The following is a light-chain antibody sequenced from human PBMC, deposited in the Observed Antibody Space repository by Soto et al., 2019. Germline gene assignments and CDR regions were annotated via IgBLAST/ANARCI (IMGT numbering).Light chain of an antibody. J-gene: IGLJ3*02. CDR2: DDS. CDR3: QVWDSSSDLV. CDR1: NIGSKS. V-gene: IGLV3-21*02. Sequence: SYELTQPPSVSVAPGQTARITCGGNNIGSKSVHWYQQKPGQAPVLVVYDDSDRPSGIPERFSGSNSGNTATLTISRVEAGDEADDYCQVWDSSSDLVFGGGTKLTVL.